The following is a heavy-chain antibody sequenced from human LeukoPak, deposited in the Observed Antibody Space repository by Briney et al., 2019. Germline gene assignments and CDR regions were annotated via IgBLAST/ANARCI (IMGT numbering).Heavy chain of an antibody. V-gene: IGHV3-30*18. CDR3: AKDMLPRYYYDSSGLFDY. D-gene: IGHD3-22*01. J-gene: IGHJ4*02. CDR1: GFTFSSYG. Sequence: GGSLRLSCAASGFTFSSYGMHWVRQAPGKGLEWVAVISYDGSNKYYADSVKGRFTISRDNSKNTLYLQMNSLRAEDTAVCYCAKDMLPRYYYDSSGLFDYWGQGTLVTVSS. CDR2: ISYDGSNK.